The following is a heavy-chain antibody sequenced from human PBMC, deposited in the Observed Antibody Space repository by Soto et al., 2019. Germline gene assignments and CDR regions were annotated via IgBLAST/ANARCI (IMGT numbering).Heavy chain of an antibody. CDR2: IYNDGTT. Sequence: GGSLGLALSFSRFPVSRDDMRWVRPAPGKGLEGVSIIYNDGTTSYTDSVKGRFTISRDNSQNTLYLQMNSLRADDTALYYCARELCQNYIDFWGQGTLVTVSS. V-gene: IGHV3-53*01. CDR3: ARELCQNYIDF. CDR1: RFPVSRDD. J-gene: IGHJ4*02.